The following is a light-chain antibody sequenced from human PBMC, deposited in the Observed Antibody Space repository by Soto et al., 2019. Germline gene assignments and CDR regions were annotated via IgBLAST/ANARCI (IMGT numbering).Light chain of an antibody. J-gene: IGKJ1*01. CDR1: QSISNN. CDR3: QQYNDWPRT. CDR2: GAS. Sequence: LTQSAGTLSLSAGGRATVSCRASQSISNNYLAWYQQKPGQAPRLLIYGASTRATGIPARFSGSGSGTEFTLTISSLKSEDFAVYYCQQYNDWPRTFGQGTKVDVK. V-gene: IGKV3-15*01.